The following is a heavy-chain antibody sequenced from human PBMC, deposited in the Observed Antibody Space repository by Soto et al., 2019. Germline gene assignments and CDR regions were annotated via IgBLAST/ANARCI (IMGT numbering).Heavy chain of an antibody. CDR2: IYPGDSDT. CDR1: GYSFTSYW. J-gene: IGHJ4*02. D-gene: IGHD1-26*01. CDR3: ARHGLSGASGSYYIDY. Sequence: GESLKISCKGSGYSFTSYWIGWVRQMPEKGLEWMGIIYPGDSDTRYSPSFQGQVTISADKSISTAYLQWSSLKASDTAMYYCARHGLSGASGSYYIDYWGQGTLVTVSS. V-gene: IGHV5-51*01.